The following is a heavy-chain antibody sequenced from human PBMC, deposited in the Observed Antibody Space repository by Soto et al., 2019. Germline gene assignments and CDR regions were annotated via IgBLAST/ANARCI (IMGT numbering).Heavy chain of an antibody. J-gene: IGHJ6*02. Sequence: EASVKVSCKASGGTFSSYAISWVRQAPGQGLEWMGGIIPIFGTANYAQKFQGRVTITADESTSTAYMELSSLRSEDTAVYYCARGEIVATIKGGNYYYYYGMDVWGQGTTVTVSS. V-gene: IGHV1-69*13. D-gene: IGHD5-12*01. CDR1: GGTFSSYA. CDR2: IIPIFGTA. CDR3: ARGEIVATIKGGNYYYYYGMDV.